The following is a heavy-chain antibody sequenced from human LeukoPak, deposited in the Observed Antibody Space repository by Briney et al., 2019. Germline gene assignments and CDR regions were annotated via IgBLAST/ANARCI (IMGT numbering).Heavy chain of an antibody. D-gene: IGHD3-10*01. V-gene: IGHV3-23*01. Sequence: GGSLRLSCAASGFSFSSYAMSWVRQAPGKGLEWVSAISGSGGSTYYADSVKGRFTISRDNSKNTLYLQMNSLRAEDTAVYYCARQPEWFGELFGNHWFDPWGQGTLVTVSS. CDR3: ARQPEWFGELFGNHWFDP. CDR1: GFSFSSYA. CDR2: ISGSGGST. J-gene: IGHJ5*02.